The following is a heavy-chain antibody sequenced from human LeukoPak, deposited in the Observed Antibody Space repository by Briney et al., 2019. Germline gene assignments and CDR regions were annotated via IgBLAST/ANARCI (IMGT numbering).Heavy chain of an antibody. CDR1: GFAFSDYW. CDR2: IKQDGSEK. D-gene: IGHD5-24*01. V-gene: IGHV3-7*01. Sequence: GGSLGLSCAASGFAFSDYWMTWVRQAPGKGLEWVANIKQDGSEKYLVDSEKGRFTISRDNAKNTLYLQMNSLRAEDTAVYFCAREGNGSPDYWGQGTLVTVSS. J-gene: IGHJ4*02. CDR3: AREGNGSPDY.